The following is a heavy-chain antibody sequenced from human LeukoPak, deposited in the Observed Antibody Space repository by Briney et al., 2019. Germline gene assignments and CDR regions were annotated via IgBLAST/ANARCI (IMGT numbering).Heavy chain of an antibody. Sequence: GGSLRLSCAVSGFTFSSYWMSWVRQAPGKGLEWVSNINQDGSEKYYVDSLEGRFTISRDNAKNSLFLQMNSLRAEDTAVYYCARDAYSGGSCYAYWGQGTLVIVSS. CDR1: GFTFSSYW. CDR2: INQDGSEK. D-gene: IGHD2-15*01. V-gene: IGHV3-7*01. J-gene: IGHJ4*02. CDR3: ARDAYSGGSCYAY.